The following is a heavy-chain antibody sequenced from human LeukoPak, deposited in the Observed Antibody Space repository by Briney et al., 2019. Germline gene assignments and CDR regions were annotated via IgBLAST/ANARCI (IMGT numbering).Heavy chain of an antibody. J-gene: IGHJ4*02. CDR2: FNSDTGNT. Sequence: ASVKVSCKASGYSLTNYAIHWVRQAPGQRLEWMGWFNSDTGNTDYSQKFQGRVTISRDTSANTAYMELNRLRPEDTAVFYCVRGGPNKSGWTLDYWGQGTLVTVSA. V-gene: IGHV1-3*01. CDR3: VRGGPNKSGWTLDY. CDR1: GYSLTNYA. D-gene: IGHD6-19*01.